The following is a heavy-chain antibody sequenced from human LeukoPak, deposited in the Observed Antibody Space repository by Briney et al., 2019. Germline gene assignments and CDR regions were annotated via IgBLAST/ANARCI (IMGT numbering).Heavy chain of an antibody. CDR3: ARRYDSSGYHRPGAFDI. J-gene: IGHJ3*02. V-gene: IGHV4-59*12. Sequence: SETLSLTCTVSGGSISSYYWSWIRQPPGKGLEWIGYIYYSGSTNYNPSLKSRVTISVDTSKNQFSLKLSSVTAADTAVYYCARRYDSSGYHRPGAFDIWGQGTMVTVSS. D-gene: IGHD3-22*01. CDR2: IYYSGST. CDR1: GGSISSYY.